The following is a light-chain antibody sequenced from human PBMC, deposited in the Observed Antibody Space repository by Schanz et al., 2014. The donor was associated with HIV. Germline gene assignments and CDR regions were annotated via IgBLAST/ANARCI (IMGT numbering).Light chain of an antibody. CDR3: QSYDKSLSGPYV. CDR1: TSNIGSNT. J-gene: IGLJ1*01. Sequence: QSVLTQPPSTSGTPGQRVIISCSGSTSNIGSNTVNWYQQLPRTAPKLLIYSNNQRPSGVPDRFSGSKSGTSASLAISGLQSEDEADYYCQSYDKSLSGPYVFGGGTKLTVL. CDR2: SNN. V-gene: IGLV1-44*01.